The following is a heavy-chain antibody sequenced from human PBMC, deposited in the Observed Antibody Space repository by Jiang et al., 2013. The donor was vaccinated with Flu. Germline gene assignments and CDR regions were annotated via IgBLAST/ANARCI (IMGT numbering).Heavy chain of an antibody. J-gene: IGHJ5*01. Sequence: AGQGHEWMGWMNPHSGATGYAQKFQGRVTMTRDTSISTAYMELSGLRSEDTAIYYCVRVPPPTRRVRFDSWGHGNPGHRLL. V-gene: IGHV1-8*01. CDR2: MNPHSGAT. CDR3: VRVPPPTRRVRFDS. D-gene: IGHD5-12*01.